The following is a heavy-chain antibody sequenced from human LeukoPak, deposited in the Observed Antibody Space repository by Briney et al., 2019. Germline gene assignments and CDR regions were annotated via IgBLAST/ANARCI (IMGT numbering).Heavy chain of an antibody. Sequence: GGSLRLSCAASGFTFSSYAMSWVRQAPGKGLEWVSDINGSGDRTYYADSVKGRFTISRENSKNTLYLQMKSLRAEDTAVYYCAKTGVGTVRGVILGYWGQGTLVTVSS. CDR1: GFTFSSYA. CDR2: INGSGDRT. V-gene: IGHV3-23*01. CDR3: AKTGVGTVRGVILGY. D-gene: IGHD3-10*01. J-gene: IGHJ4*02.